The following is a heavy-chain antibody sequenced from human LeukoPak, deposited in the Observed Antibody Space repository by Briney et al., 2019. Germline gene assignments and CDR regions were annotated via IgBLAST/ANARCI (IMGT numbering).Heavy chain of an antibody. V-gene: IGHV4-59*08. D-gene: IGHD6-19*01. CDR1: GGSISSYY. CDR3: ARGAYSSGWDQYFQH. J-gene: IGHJ1*01. CDR2: IYYSGST. Sequence: SETLSLTCTVSGGSISSYYWSWIRQPPGKGLEWIGYIYYSGSTNYNPSLKSRVTISVHTSKNQFSLKLSSVTAADTAVYYCARGAYSSGWDQYFQHWGQGTLVTVSS.